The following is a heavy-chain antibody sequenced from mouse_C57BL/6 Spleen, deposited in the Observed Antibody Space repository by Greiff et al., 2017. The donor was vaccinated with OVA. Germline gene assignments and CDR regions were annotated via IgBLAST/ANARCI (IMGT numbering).Heavy chain of an antibody. V-gene: IGHV5-9-1*02. J-gene: IGHJ2*01. CDR1: GFTFSSYA. CDR3: TRDQGYGSSYYFDY. CDR2: ISSGGDYI. Sequence: VQRVESGEGLVKLGGSLTLSCAASGFTFSSYAMSWVRQTPEKRLVWVAYISSGGDYIYYADTVKGRFTISRDNARNTLYLQMSSLKSEDTAMYYCTRDQGYGSSYYFDYWGQGTTLTVSS. D-gene: IGHD1-1*01.